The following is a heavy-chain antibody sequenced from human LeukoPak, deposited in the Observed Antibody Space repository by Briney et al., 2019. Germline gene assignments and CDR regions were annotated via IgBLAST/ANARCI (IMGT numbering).Heavy chain of an antibody. Sequence: GGSLRLSCAASGFTFSSYEMNWVRQAPGKGLEWVSYISSSGSTIYYADSVKGRFTISRDNAKNSLYLQMNSLRAEDTAVYYCARVYSRGGPEVGAFEIGGQGTMVTVSS. D-gene: IGHD6-13*01. J-gene: IGHJ3*02. CDR2: ISSSGSTI. CDR1: GFTFSSYE. V-gene: IGHV3-48*03. CDR3: ARVYSRGGPEVGAFEI.